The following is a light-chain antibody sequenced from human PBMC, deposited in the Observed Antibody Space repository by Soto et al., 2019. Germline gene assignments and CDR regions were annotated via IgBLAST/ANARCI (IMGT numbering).Light chain of an antibody. CDR2: AAS. CDR1: QSISTY. Sequence: DTQMTQSPSSLSASVGDRVTITCRASQSISTYLNWYQQKPGKAPKLLIYAASTLQSGVPSRFSGSGSGTDFRLTITSLQPEDIATYYCQQSSTTPRTFGQGTNVDFK. CDR3: QQSSTTPRT. V-gene: IGKV1-39*01. J-gene: IGKJ1*01.